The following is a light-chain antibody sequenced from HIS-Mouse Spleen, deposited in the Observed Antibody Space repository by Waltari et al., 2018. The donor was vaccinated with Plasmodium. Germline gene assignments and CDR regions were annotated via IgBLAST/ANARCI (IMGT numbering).Light chain of an antibody. CDR2: GAS. V-gene: IGKV3-15*01. CDR1: QSFSSN. J-gene: IGKJ3*01. Sequence: EIVMTQSPATLSVSPGERATLSCRASQSFSSNLAWYPQKPGQAHRLLIYGASTSATGIPARFIGSGSGTEFTLTISSLQSEDFAVYYCQQYNNWSFTFGPGTKVDIK. CDR3: QQYNNWSFT.